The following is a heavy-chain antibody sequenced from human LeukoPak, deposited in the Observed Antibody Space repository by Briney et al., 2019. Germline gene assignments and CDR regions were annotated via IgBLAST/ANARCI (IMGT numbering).Heavy chain of an antibody. V-gene: IGHV4-59*03. J-gene: IGHJ6*03. CDR3: AIRTPPGDYYYYMDV. Sequence: SETLSLTCTVSGGSISTYYWSWIRQPPGKGLEWIGYIYHSGSTKYNPSLKSRVTISVDTSQNQFSLKLSSVTAADTAVYYCAIRTPPGDYYYYMDVWGKGTTVTVSS. CDR2: IYHSGST. D-gene: IGHD2-15*01. CDR1: GGSISTYY.